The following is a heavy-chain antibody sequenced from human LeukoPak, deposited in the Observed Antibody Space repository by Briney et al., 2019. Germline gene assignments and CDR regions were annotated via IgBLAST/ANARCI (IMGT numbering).Heavy chain of an antibody. D-gene: IGHD3-22*01. Sequence: ASVKVSCKASGYTFTSHYMHWVRQAPGQGLEWMGIINPSGGSTSYAQKFQGRVTMTRDTSTSTVYMELSSLRSEDTAVYYCARDRPLYDSSGYCDYWGQGTLVTVSS. J-gene: IGHJ4*02. CDR3: ARDRPLYDSSGYCDY. CDR1: GYTFTSHY. V-gene: IGHV1-46*01. CDR2: INPSGGST.